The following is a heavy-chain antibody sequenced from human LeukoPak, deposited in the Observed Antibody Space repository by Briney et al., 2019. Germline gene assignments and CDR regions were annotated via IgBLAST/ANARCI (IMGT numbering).Heavy chain of an antibody. V-gene: IGHV4-59*01. CDR2: IYYSGST. J-gene: IGHJ6*02. CDR3: ARASYSSSWYNLGGMDV. D-gene: IGHD6-13*01. Sequence: RSETLSLTCTVSGGSISSYYWSWIRQPPGKGLERIGYIYYSGSTNYNPSLKSRVTISVDTSKNQFSLKLSSVTAADTAVYYCARASYSSSWYNLGGMDVWGQGTTVTVSS. CDR1: GGSISSYY.